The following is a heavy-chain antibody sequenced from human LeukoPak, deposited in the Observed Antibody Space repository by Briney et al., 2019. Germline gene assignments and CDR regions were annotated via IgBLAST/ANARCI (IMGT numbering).Heavy chain of an antibody. Sequence: GGSLRLSCAASGFTFSTYGMHWVRQAPGKGLEWVAFIRYDGGNKRYADSVKGRFTISRDNSKNTLYVQMNSLRAEDTAVYYCTIRTIIGSFDYWGQGTLVTVSS. CDR3: TIRTIIGSFDY. CDR1: GFTFSTYG. CDR2: IRYDGGNK. V-gene: IGHV3-30*02. D-gene: IGHD2-2*01. J-gene: IGHJ4*02.